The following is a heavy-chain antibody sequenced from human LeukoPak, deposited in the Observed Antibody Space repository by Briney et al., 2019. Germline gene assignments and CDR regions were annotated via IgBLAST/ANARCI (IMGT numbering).Heavy chain of an antibody. V-gene: IGHV4-4*07. J-gene: IGHJ6*02. CDR3: AREVAVAGSLMDV. Sequence: SETLSLTCTVSGGSISSYFWSWIRQPAGKGLEWIGCIYTSGSTNYNPSLKSRVTMSVDTSKNQFSLKLSSVTAADTAVYYCAREVAVAGSLMDVWGQGTTVTVSS. D-gene: IGHD6-19*01. CDR1: GGSISSYF. CDR2: IYTSGST.